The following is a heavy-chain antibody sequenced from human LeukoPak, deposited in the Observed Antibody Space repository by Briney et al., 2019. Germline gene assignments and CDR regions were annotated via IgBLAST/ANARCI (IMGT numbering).Heavy chain of an antibody. CDR1: RFTFYNFS. J-gene: IGHJ5*02. D-gene: IGHD3-22*01. Sequence: GGSLRLSCAASRFTFYNFSPSWGPQAPGEGGGWVSSISNGGGSTYYADSVKGRFTISRDNSKNTLYLQMNSLRAEDTAVYYCAKGGYDRCFDPWGQGTLVTVSS. V-gene: IGHV3-23*01. CDR3: AKGGYDRCFDP. CDR2: ISNGGGST.